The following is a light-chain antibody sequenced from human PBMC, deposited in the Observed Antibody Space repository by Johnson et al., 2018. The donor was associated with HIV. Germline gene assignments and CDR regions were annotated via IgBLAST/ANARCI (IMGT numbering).Light chain of an antibody. CDR1: SSNIGTNY. CDR2: ENN. J-gene: IGLJ1*01. CDR3: GTWDSSLSAGGV. Sequence: QSVLTQPPSVSAAPGQKVTISCSGSSSNIGTNYVSWYQQLPGTAPKLLICENNKRPSGIPDRFSGSKSGTPDTLGIPGPPTGDEADYYCGTWDSSLSAGGVFGTGTKVTVL. V-gene: IGLV1-51*02.